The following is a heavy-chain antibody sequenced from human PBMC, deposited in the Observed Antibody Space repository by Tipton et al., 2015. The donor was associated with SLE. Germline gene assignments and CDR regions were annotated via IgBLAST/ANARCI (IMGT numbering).Heavy chain of an antibody. V-gene: IGHV3-23*03. CDR2: IYSRGST. Sequence: SLRLSCAASGSTFSSYGMNWVRQAPGKGLEWASVIYSRGSTYYADSVKGRFTISRDNSKNMLYLQMNSLRAEDTAVYYCATLTGTGYYFDYWGQGTLVTVSS. CDR1: GSTFSSYG. D-gene: IGHD1-7*01. CDR3: ATLTGTGYYFDY. J-gene: IGHJ4*02.